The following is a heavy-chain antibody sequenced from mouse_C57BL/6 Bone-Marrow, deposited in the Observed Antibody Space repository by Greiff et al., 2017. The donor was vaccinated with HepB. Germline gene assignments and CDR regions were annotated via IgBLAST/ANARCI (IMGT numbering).Heavy chain of an antibody. J-gene: IGHJ2*01. V-gene: IGHV1-50*01. CDR1: GYTFTSYW. CDR3: AVGFATVNY. D-gene: IGHD1-1*01. CDR2: IDPSDSYT. Sequence: QVQLQQPGAELVKPGASVKLSCKASGYTFTSYWMQWVKQRPGQGLEWIGEIDPSDSYTNYNQKFKGKATLTVDTSSSTAYMQLSSLTSEDAAVYYCAVGFATVNYWGQGTTLTVSS.